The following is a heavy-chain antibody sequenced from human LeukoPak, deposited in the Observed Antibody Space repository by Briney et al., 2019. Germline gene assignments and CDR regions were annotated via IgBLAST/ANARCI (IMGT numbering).Heavy chain of an antibody. Sequence: PGGSLRLSCAASGFTFSDYYMSWIRQAPGKGLEWVSYISSSGSTIYYADSAKGRFTISRDNAKNSLYPQMNSLRAEDTAVYYCASTYGSGSYRGYYYGMDVWGQGTTVTVSS. CDR1: GFTFSDYY. J-gene: IGHJ6*02. V-gene: IGHV3-11*01. D-gene: IGHD3-10*01. CDR3: ASTYGSGSYRGYYYGMDV. CDR2: ISSSGSTI.